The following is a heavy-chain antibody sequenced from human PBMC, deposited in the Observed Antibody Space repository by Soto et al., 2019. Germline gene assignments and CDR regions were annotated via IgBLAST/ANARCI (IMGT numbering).Heavy chain of an antibody. J-gene: IGHJ4*02. CDR1: GFTFSGYW. Sequence: EVQLVESGGGLVQPGGSLRLSCAASGFTFSGYWMSWVRQAPGKGLEWVANIKQDGSEKYYVDSVKGRFTISSDNAKNSMDLLMNSLRAEDTAVYYCAKNNRYCSSTNCFVFDYWGQGTLVTVSS. CDR3: AKNNRYCSSTNCFVFDY. CDR2: IKQDGSEK. V-gene: IGHV3-7*01. D-gene: IGHD2-2*01.